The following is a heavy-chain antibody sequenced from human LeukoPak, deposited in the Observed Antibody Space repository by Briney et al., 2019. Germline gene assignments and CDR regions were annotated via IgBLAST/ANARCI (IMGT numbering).Heavy chain of an antibody. CDR1: GFTFGDYA. J-gene: IGHJ4*02. D-gene: IGHD1-26*01. Sequence: GGSLRLSCTASGFTFGDYAMSRVRQAPGKGLEWVGFIRSKAYGGTTEYAASVKGRFTISRDDSKSIAYLQMNSLKTEDTAVYYCTRGRIVGNPLDYWGQGTLVTVSS. CDR2: IRSKAYGGTT. CDR3: TRGRIVGNPLDY. V-gene: IGHV3-49*04.